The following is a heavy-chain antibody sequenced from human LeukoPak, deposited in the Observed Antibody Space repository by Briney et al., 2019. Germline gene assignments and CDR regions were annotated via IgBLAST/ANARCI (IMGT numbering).Heavy chain of an antibody. CDR2: ISAYNGNT. CDR3: ARDGLWFGKQKGAFDY. V-gene: IGHV1-18*01. J-gene: IGHJ4*02. Sequence: ASVKVSCKASGYTFTSYGISWVRQAPGQGLEWMGWISAYNGNTNYAQKLQGRVTMTTDTSTSTAYMELRSLRSDDTAVYYCARDGLWFGKQKGAFDYWGQGTLVTVSS. D-gene: IGHD3-10*01. CDR1: GYTFTSYG.